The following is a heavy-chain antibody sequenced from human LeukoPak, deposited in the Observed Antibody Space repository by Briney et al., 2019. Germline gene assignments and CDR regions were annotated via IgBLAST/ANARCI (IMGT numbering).Heavy chain of an antibody. D-gene: IGHD1-1*01. CDR3: ATATGTTQAFDI. CDR2: IYYSAST. Sequence: SETLSLTCTVSGGSISGYYWSWIRQPPGKGLEWIGNIYYSASTNYNPSLKSRVTISVDTSKNQFSLKLSSVTAADTAVHYCATATGTTQAFDIWGQGTMVTASS. J-gene: IGHJ3*02. CDR1: GGSISGYY. V-gene: IGHV4-59*12.